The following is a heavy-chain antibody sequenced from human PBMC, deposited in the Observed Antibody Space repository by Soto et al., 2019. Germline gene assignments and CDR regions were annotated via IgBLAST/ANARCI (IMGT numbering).Heavy chain of an antibody. J-gene: IGHJ3*01. D-gene: IGHD1-1*01. CDR3: ATWHEREHAYDV. CDR1: GLTISGKKY. CDR2: LYDVDGS. V-gene: IGHV3-53*01. Sequence: DVQLVESGGGLIQPGESLRLSCAAFGLTISGKKYVAWVRQAPGKELEWVSALYDVDGSFYADSVKGRFTTSSDSSKTTVYLQMNDLRPDDAAVYYCATWHEREHAYDVWGQGTTVTFSS.